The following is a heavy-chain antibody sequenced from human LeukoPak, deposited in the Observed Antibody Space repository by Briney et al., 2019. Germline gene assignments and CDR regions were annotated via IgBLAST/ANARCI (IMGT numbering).Heavy chain of an antibody. CDR2: ISGSGGST. D-gene: IGHD5-12*01. V-gene: IGHV3-23*01. J-gene: IGHJ4*02. CDR1: GFTFSSYA. CDR3: AKDRGGYSGYDY. Sequence: GSLRLSCAASGFTFSSYAMSWVRQAPGKGLEWVSAISGSGGSTYYADSVKGRFTISRDNSKNTLYLQMNSLRAEDTAVYYCAKDRGGYSGYDYWGQGTLATVSS.